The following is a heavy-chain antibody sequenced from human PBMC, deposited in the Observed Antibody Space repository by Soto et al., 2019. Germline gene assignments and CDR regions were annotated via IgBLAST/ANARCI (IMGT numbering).Heavy chain of an antibody. Sequence: GESLKISCKGSGYSFTSYWISWVRQMPGKGLEWMGRIDPSDFYTNYSPSFQGHVTISADKSISTAYLQWSSLKASDTAMYYCARLPGPKNWFDPWGQETLVTVSS. CDR2: IDPSDFYT. CDR1: GYSFTSYW. CDR3: ARLPGPKNWFDP. J-gene: IGHJ5*02. V-gene: IGHV5-10-1*01.